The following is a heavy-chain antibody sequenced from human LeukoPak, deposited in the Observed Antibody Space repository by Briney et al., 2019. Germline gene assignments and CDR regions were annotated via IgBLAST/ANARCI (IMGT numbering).Heavy chain of an antibody. V-gene: IGHV3-21*01. CDR1: GFTFSRYT. CDR3: AAEEGYGYGTNYDFYGMAV. D-gene: IGHD5-18*01. Sequence: GSLRLSCAASGFTFSRYTRNWVRQAPGKGLEWFSSISTSSSYIYYAYSVKGRFTTSTDNAKNSLSLQMDSLRAEDTAVYYCAAEEGYGYGTNYDFYGMAVWGEGTTVSVSS. CDR2: ISTSSSYI. J-gene: IGHJ6*01.